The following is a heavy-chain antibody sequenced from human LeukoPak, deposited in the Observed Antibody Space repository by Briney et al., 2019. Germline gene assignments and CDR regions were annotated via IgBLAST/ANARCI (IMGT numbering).Heavy chain of an antibody. CDR1: GFTFSTYT. J-gene: IGHJ6*03. CDR2: IGTSSSTI. V-gene: IGHV3-48*01. CDR3: ARFAAVGSYYHYMDV. Sequence: PGGSLRLSCAAPGFTFSTYTMNWVRQPPGKGLEWVSNIGTSSSTIYYADSVKGRFTISRDNAKNSLYLQMNSLRADDTAVYYCARFAAVGSYYHYMDVWRKGTTVTVSS. D-gene: IGHD3-10*01.